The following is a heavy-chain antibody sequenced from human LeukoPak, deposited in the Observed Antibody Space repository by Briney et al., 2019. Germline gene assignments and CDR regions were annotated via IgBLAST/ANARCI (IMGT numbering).Heavy chain of an antibody. CDR1: GGSFSGYY. Sequence: PSETLSLTCAVYGGSFSGYYWSWIRQPPGKGLEWIGEINHSGSTNYNPSLKSRVTISVDTSKNQFSLKLSSVTAADTAVYYCATGSGTAGNWGQGTLVTVSS. D-gene: IGHD1-1*01. CDR2: INHSGST. J-gene: IGHJ4*02. V-gene: IGHV4-34*01. CDR3: ATGSGTAGN.